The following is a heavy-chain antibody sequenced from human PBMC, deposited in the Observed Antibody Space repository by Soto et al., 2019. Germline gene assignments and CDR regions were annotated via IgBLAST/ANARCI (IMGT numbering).Heavy chain of an antibody. Sequence: GGSLRLSCAASGFTFSSYDMHWVRRATGKGLEWVSAIGTAGDTYYPGSVKGRFTISRENARNSLYLQMNSLRAGDTAVHYCAREIAVAGYSYMDVWGKGTTVTVS. CDR2: IGTAGDT. J-gene: IGHJ6*03. V-gene: IGHV3-13*01. CDR1: GFTFSSYD. CDR3: AREIAVAGYSYMDV. D-gene: IGHD6-19*01.